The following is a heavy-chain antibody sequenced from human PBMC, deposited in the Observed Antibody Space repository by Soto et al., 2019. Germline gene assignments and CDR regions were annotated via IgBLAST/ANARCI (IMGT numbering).Heavy chain of an antibody. CDR2: IYYNENT. V-gene: IGHV4-39*01. J-gene: IGHJ5*02. Sequence: SETLSLTCTVSGGSISSSSYYWGWIRQPPGKGLEWIGSIYYNENTYYNPSLKSRVTISVDTSKNQFSLKLSSVTAADTAVYYCARRRAAAGYNWIDPWGQGTLVTVSS. D-gene: IGHD6-13*01. CDR3: ARRRAAAGYNWIDP. CDR1: GGSISSSSYY.